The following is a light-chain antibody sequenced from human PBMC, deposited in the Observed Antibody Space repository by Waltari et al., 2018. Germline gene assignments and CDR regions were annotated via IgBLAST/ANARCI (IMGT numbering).Light chain of an antibody. CDR1: YSNVGNDT. J-gene: IGLJ1*01. Sequence: QSVLTQPPSASATPGPRVTISFSGSYSNVGNDTVYCYQQLPGTAPRLLIYNNDVRPSGVSDRFSGSKSGTSAFLAISGLRSEDEADYYCAAWDGSLSGYVFGIGTKVTVL. V-gene: IGLV1-47*01. CDR3: AAWDGSLSGYV. CDR2: NND.